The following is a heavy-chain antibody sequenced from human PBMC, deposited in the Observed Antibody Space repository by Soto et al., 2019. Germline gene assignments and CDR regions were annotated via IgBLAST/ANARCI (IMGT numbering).Heavy chain of an antibody. CDR1: GYTFTTYG. J-gene: IGHJ4*02. D-gene: IGHD2-2*01. CDR2: ISGDSRHI. Sequence: SVKVSCKASGYTFTTYGISWVREAPVQGLEWMGWISGDSRHINYAPSVQGRVTMTAGTSTSTAYMEVRSLRTDDTAVYYCARDQKVYCSTTSCPNFDYWGQGTLVTVSS. V-gene: IGHV1-18*04. CDR3: ARDQKVYCSTTSCPNFDY.